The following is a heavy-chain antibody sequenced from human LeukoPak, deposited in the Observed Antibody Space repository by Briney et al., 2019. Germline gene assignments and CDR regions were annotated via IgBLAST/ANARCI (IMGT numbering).Heavy chain of an antibody. J-gene: IGHJ4*02. CDR3: ARDLSSSSGY. V-gene: IGHV3-7*01. CDR1: GFIFSSYW. CDR2: IKQDGSEK. D-gene: IGHD6-6*01. Sequence: PGGSLRLSCAASGFIFSSYWMSWVRQAPGKGLEWVANIKQDGSEKYYVDSVKGRFTISRDNAKNSLYLQMNSLRAEDTAVYYCARDLSSSSGYWGQGTLVTVSS.